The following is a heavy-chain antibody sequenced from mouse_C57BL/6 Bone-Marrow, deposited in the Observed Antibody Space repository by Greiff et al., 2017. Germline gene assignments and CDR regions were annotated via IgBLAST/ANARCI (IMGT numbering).Heavy chain of an antibody. CDR3: ARSYGSSPRWYFDV. J-gene: IGHJ1*03. CDR1: GYTFTDHT. CDR2: IYPRDGST. D-gene: IGHD1-1*01. V-gene: IGHV1-78*01. Sequence: VKLMESDAELVKPGASVKISCKVSGYTFTDHTIHWMKQRPEQGLEWIGYIYPRDGSTKYNEKFKGKGKLTADKSSSTAYMQLNSLTSEDSAVYFGARSYGSSPRWYFDVWGTGTTVTVSS.